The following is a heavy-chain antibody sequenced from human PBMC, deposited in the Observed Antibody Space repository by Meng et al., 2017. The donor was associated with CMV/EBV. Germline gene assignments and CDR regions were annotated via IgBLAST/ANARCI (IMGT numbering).Heavy chain of an antibody. CDR2: IIPILGIA. D-gene: IGHD4-23*01. CDR3: ARQLTTVGIRGMDV. CDR1: GGTFSSYT. J-gene: IGHJ6*02. Sequence: KVSCKASGGTFSSYTISWVRQAPGQGLEWMGRIIPILGIANYAQKFQGRVTITADKPTSTAYMELSSLRSEDTAVYYCARQLTTVGIRGMDVWGQGTTVTVSS. V-gene: IGHV1-69*02.